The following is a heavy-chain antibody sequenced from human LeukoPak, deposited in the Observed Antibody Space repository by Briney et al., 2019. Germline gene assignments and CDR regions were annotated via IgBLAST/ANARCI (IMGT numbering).Heavy chain of an antibody. Sequence: ASVKVSCKASGYTFTGYYMHWVRQAPGQGLEWMGWINPNSGGTNYAQKFQGRVTMTRDTSISTAYMELSRLRSDDTAVYYCARASPNWNYGYYWGQGTLVTVSS. J-gene: IGHJ4*02. CDR3: ARASPNWNYGYY. CDR1: GYTFTGYY. D-gene: IGHD1-7*01. CDR2: INPNSGGT. V-gene: IGHV1-2*02.